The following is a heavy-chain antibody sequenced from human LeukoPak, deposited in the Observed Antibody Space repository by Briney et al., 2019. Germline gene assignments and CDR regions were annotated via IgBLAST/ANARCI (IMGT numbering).Heavy chain of an antibody. CDR1: GFTFSSYS. V-gene: IGHV3-48*04. J-gene: IGHJ4*02. CDR3: AKGRIVVVPAEDFDY. Sequence: PGGSLRLSCAASGFTFSSYSMNWVRQAPGKGLEWVSYISSSSSTIYYADSVKGRFTISRDNAKNSPYLQMNSLRAEDTAVYYCAKGRIVVVPAEDFDYWGQGTLVTVSS. D-gene: IGHD2-2*01. CDR2: ISSSSSTI.